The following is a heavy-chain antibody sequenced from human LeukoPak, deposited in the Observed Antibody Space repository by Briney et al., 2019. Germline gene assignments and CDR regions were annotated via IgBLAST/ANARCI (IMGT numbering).Heavy chain of an antibody. V-gene: IGHV4-61*02. CDR2: IYTSGST. J-gene: IGHJ3*02. CDR3: AGDRSSGWIDAFDI. D-gene: IGHD6-19*01. CDR1: GGSISSGSCY. Sequence: SETLSLTCTVSGGSISSGSCYWSWIRQPAGKGLEWIGRIYTSGSTNYNPSLKSRVTISVDTSKNQFSLKLSSVTAADTAVYYCAGDRSSGWIDAFDIWGQGTMVTVSS.